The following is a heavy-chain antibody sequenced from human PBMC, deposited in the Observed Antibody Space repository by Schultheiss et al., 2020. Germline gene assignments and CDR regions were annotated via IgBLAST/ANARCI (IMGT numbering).Heavy chain of an antibody. CDR2: IRSKAYGGTT. CDR3: TTDLPMTYYDSTGYYT. Sequence: GGSLRLSCTASGFTFGDYAMSWFRQAPGKGLEWVGFIRSKAYGGTTEYAASVKGRFTISRDDSKSIAYLQMNSLKTEDTAVYYCTTDLPMTYYDSTGYYTWGQGALVTVSS. J-gene: IGHJ5*02. CDR1: GFTFGDYA. D-gene: IGHD3-22*01. V-gene: IGHV3-49*03.